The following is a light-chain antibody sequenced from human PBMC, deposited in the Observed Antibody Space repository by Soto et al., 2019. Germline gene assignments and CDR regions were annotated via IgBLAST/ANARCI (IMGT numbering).Light chain of an antibody. Sequence: EIVMTQSPATLSVSPGERATLSCRASQSVSSNLAWYHQKPGQAPRLLIYGASTRATGIPARFRGSGSGTEFTLIISSLQSEDFAVYFCQQYHDWPPFTFGPGTKVDIK. J-gene: IGKJ3*01. CDR1: QSVSSN. CDR2: GAS. CDR3: QQYHDWPPFT. V-gene: IGKV3-15*01.